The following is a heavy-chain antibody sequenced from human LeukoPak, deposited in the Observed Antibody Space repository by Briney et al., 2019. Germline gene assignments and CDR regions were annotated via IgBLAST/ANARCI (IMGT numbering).Heavy chain of an antibody. J-gene: IGHJ5*02. CDR3: ARHHALDYYGSGSYYYGWFDP. CDR1: GGSISSGGYY. V-gene: IGHV4-31*03. CDR2: IYYSGST. D-gene: IGHD3-10*01. Sequence: SETLSLTCTVSGGSISSGGYYWSWIRQHPGKGLEWIGYIYYSGSTYYNPSLKSRVTISVGTSKNQFSLKLSSVTAADTAVYYCARHHALDYYGSGSYYYGWFDPWGQGTLVTVSS.